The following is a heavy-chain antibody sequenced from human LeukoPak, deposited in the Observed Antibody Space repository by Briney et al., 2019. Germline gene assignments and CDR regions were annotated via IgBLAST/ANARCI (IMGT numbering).Heavy chain of an antibody. D-gene: IGHD2-2*01. CDR2: INHSGST. J-gene: IGHJ6*02. CDR1: GGSFSGYY. CDR3: ARVRYCTRTSCNYYYYGMDV. Sequence: SSETLSLTCAVYGGSFSGYYWSWIRQPPGKGLEWIGEINHSGSTNYNPSLKSRVTISVDTSKNQFSLKLSSVTAADTAVYYFARVRYCTRTSCNYYYYGMDVWGQGTTVTVSS. V-gene: IGHV4-34*01.